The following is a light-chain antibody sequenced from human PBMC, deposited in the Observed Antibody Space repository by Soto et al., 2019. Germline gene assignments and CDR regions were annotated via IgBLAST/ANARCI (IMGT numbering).Light chain of an antibody. J-gene: IGKJ1*01. V-gene: IGKV1-5*03. CDR3: QLYNSYSWT. CDR2: KAS. CDR1: QSISSW. Sequence: DIQMTQSPSALSASVGDRVTITCRASQSISSWLAWYQQKPGTAPKLLIYKASSLESGVLSRFCGSGSGTAFTLTISSLQPHDFATYYCQLYNSYSWTFGQGTKV.